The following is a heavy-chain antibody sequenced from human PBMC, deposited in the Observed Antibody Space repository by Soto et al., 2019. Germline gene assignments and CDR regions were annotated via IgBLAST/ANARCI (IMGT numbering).Heavy chain of an antibody. D-gene: IGHD3-10*01. CDR2: IYYSGST. J-gene: IGHJ4*02. CDR1: GGSISSGGYY. V-gene: IGHV4-39*01. Sequence: SEALSLTCTVSGGSISSGGYYWSWIRQHPGKGLEWIGYIYYSGSTYYNPSLKSRVTISVDTSKNQFSLTLTSVTAPDTAVYYCARHSGAPSSSPYYFDSWGQGTLVTVSS. CDR3: ARHSGAPSSSPYYFDS.